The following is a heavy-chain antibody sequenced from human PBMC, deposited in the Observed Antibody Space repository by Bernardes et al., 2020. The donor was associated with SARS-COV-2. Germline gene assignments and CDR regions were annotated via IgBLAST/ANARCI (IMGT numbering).Heavy chain of an antibody. CDR3: ATDVGGEYST. D-gene: IGHD3-16*01. J-gene: IGHJ5*02. CDR2: IDTHGNTI. CDR1: GYTFHRFC. Sequence: GRSLRLCCAGSGYTFHRFCMHWVRQVPGKGLVWVSRIDTHGNTINYADSVKGRFSISRDNSRNTLYLQMNSLRDDDTAVYYCATDVGGEYSTWGQGTLVTVSS. V-gene: IGHV3-74*01.